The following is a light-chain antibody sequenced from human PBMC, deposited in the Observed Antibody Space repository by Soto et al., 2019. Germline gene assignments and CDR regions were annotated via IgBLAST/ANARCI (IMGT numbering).Light chain of an antibody. CDR2: DAS. Sequence: ETVMTQSPATLSASPGERATLSCRASQSVGSKLVWYQQKPGQALRLLIFDASTRATGVPDRFSGSGSGTEFTLTISSLQSEDFVVYYCQQYNNWPPITFGQGTRLEIK. CDR1: QSVGSK. J-gene: IGKJ5*01. V-gene: IGKV3-15*01. CDR3: QQYNNWPPIT.